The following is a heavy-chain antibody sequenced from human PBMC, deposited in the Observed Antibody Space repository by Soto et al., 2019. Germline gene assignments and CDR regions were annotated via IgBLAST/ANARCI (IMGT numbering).Heavy chain of an antibody. CDR3: AREVQVHTPAFVY. J-gene: IGHJ4*02. Sequence: QVQLVQSGAEMKKPGSSVKVSCQSSGGTFNTYAMNWVRQAPGQGPEWMGDISPMFGAANYEPKIQGRVTTTADASTGTSYMQLSSLTSENTAQYFCAREVQVHTPAFVYWGQGTLVTVSS. D-gene: IGHD3-10*01. V-gene: IGHV1-69*19. CDR2: ISPMFGAA. CDR1: GGTFNTYA.